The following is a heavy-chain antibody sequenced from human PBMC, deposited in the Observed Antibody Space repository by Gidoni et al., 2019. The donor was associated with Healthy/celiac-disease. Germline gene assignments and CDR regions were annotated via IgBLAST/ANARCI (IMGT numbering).Heavy chain of an antibody. Sequence: QVQLVESGGGVVQPGRSLRLSCAASGFTFSSYAMHWVRQAPGKGLEWVAVISYDGSNKYYADSVKGRFTISRDNSKNTLYLQMNSLRAEDTAVYYCARWEGGSGSNNWFDPWGQGTLVTVSS. D-gene: IGHD3-10*01. CDR3: ARWEGGSGSNNWFDP. V-gene: IGHV3-30-3*01. J-gene: IGHJ5*02. CDR2: ISYDGSNK. CDR1: GFTFSSYA.